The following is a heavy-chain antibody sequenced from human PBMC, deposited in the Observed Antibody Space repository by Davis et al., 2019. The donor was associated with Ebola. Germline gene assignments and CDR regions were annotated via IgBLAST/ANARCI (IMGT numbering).Heavy chain of an antibody. V-gene: IGHV1-69*04. CDR1: GGTFSSYA. CDR3: ARSMVRGVINNGMDV. Sequence: SVKVSCKASGGTFSSYAISWVRQAPGQGLEWMGRIIPILGIANYAQKFQGRVTITADKSTSTAYMELSSLRSEDTAVYYCARSMVRGVINNGMDVWGQGTTVTVSS. J-gene: IGHJ6*02. CDR2: IIPILGIA. D-gene: IGHD3-10*01.